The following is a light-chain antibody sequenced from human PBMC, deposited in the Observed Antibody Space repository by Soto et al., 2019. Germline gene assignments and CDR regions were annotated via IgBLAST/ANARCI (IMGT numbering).Light chain of an antibody. Sequence: EIRMTQSPAILSVSPGESATLSCRASQSVSSHVVWYQQKPGQAPRLLISDSSTRATGIPARFSGGGSGTEFTLTISSLQSDDSAIYYCQQFGDWPSFGLGTTVDIK. V-gene: IGKV3-15*01. J-gene: IGKJ1*01. CDR2: DSS. CDR1: QSVSSH. CDR3: QQFGDWPS.